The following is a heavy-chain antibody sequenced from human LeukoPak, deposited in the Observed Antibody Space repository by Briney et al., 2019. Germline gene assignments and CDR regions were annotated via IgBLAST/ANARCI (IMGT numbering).Heavy chain of an antibody. D-gene: IGHD6-13*01. J-gene: IGHJ4*02. V-gene: IGHV3-7*01. CDR1: GFTFSNYW. CDR2: IKQGGSEK. CDR3: ARGQQLVLSVGDYFDY. Sequence: GGSLRLSCAASGFTFSNYWMSWVRQAPGKGLEWVANIKQGGSEKYYVDSVKGRFTISRDNAKNSLYLQMNSLRAEDTAVYYCARGQQLVLSVGDYFDYWGQGTLVTVSS.